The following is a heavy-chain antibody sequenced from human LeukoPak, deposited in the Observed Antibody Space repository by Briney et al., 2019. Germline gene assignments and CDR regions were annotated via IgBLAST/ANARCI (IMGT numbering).Heavy chain of an antibody. J-gene: IGHJ5*02. Sequence: PSETLSLTCSVSGGSISSSSYYWGWIRQPPGKGLEWVGSIYYSGSTYYNPSLKSRVTVSVDTSENQFSLKLSSMTAADTAIYYCVRLRQCTTFTRYEGWFDPWGQGTLVTVSS. CDR1: GGSISSSSYY. CDR2: IYYSGST. V-gene: IGHV4-39*01. CDR3: VRLRQCTTFTRYEGWFDP. D-gene: IGHD2/OR15-2a*01.